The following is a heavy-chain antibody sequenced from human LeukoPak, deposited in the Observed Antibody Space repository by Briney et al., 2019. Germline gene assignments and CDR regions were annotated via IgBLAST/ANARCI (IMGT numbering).Heavy chain of an antibody. J-gene: IGHJ6*02. Sequence: ASVKVSCKASGYTFTSYGISWVRQAPGQGLEWMGWISAYNGNTNYAQKLQGRVTMTTDTSTSTAYMELRSLRSDDTAVYYCARDRIAAAGLAGYGMDVWGQGTTVTVSS. CDR1: GYTFTSYG. D-gene: IGHD6-13*01. CDR3: ARDRIAAAGLAGYGMDV. CDR2: ISAYNGNT. V-gene: IGHV1-18*01.